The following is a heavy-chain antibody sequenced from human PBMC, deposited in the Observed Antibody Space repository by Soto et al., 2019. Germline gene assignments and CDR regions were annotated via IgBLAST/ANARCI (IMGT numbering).Heavy chain of an antibody. V-gene: IGHV1-18*04. Sequence: QVQLVQSGAEVKKPGASVKVSCKASGYTFTSYGISWVRQAPGQGLEWMGWISAYNGNTNYAQKLQGRVTMTTDTPRSTADMELRSLRSDGTAVYYCARDEGAYSRGGYGGDYWGQGTLVTVSS. CDR2: ISAYNGNT. J-gene: IGHJ4*02. CDR1: GYTFTSYG. CDR3: ARDEGAYSRGGYGGDY. D-gene: IGHD6-19*01.